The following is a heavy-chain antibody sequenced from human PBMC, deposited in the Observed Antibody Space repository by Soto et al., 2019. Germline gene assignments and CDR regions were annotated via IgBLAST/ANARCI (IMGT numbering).Heavy chain of an antibody. V-gene: IGHV3-23*01. Sequence: EVQLLESGGGLVQPGGSLRLSCAASGFTFSSYAMSWVRQAPGKGLEWVSAISGSGGSTYYADSVKGRFTISRDNSTNTLSLQLNSLRADDTAVYYCAKDRGGYCSGGSCYSERWGQGTLVTVSS. CDR2: ISGSGGST. J-gene: IGHJ4*02. CDR1: GFTFSSYA. CDR3: AKDRGGYCSGGSCYSER. D-gene: IGHD2-15*01.